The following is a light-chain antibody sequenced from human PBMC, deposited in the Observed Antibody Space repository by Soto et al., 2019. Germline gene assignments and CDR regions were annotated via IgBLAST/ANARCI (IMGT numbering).Light chain of an antibody. Sequence: ENVVTQSPGTPSLSPGERATPSCTASQSVSSSYLAWYQQTPGQAPRLLVYDTSYRATGVPDRFSGSGSGTDFTLTISRLEPEDFAVYYCQQYGSSPWTFGQGTKVDIK. CDR2: DTS. V-gene: IGKV3-20*01. J-gene: IGKJ1*01. CDR3: QQYGSSPWT. CDR1: QSVSSSY.